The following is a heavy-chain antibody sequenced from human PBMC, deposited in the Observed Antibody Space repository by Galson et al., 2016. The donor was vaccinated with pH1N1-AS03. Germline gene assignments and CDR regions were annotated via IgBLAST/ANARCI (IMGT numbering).Heavy chain of an antibody. J-gene: IGHJ4*02. CDR2: VHYSGTT. CDR1: GGSMTSPDW. D-gene: IGHD3-16*02. CDR3: ASARYHTPGYHY. V-gene: IGHV4-4*01. Sequence: TLSLTCAVSGGSMTSPDWWTWVRQPPGKGLEWIGEVHYSGTTSYNPSLNSRVTMSIDKSNNQFSLNLGSVTAADTAVYFCASARYHTPGYHYWGQGALVTVSS.